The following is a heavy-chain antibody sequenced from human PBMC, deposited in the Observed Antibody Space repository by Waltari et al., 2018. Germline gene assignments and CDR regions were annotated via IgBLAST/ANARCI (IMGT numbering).Heavy chain of an antibody. J-gene: IGHJ3*01. CDR2: IKQDRSEE. CDR3: ARPCSGRIDAFDV. CDR1: GFTFGSYW. Sequence: EAHLVESGGGLVQPGGSLRLSCAVSGFTFGSYWMTWVRQVPGKGLEWVASIKQDRSEEYYVDSVRGRFTISKDYAKNSLYLQMNSLRAEDSAVYYCARPCSGRIDAFDVWGQGTMVTVSS. D-gene: IGHD3-10*02. V-gene: IGHV3-7*01.